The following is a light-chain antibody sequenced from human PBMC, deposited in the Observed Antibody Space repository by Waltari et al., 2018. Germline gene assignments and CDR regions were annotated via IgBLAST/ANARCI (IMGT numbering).Light chain of an antibody. Sequence: DIVMTQSPDSLAVSVGERATINCKSSRGLLYNSNNKQYIGWYQQKPGQPTKLRIYWASTRQPGVPDRFRCSGSGTDFTLTITSLQAEDVAVYYCQQFYQTPPTFGQGTKVEIK. CDR2: WAS. CDR3: QQFYQTPPT. CDR1: RGLLYNSNNKQY. V-gene: IGKV4-1*01. J-gene: IGKJ1*01.